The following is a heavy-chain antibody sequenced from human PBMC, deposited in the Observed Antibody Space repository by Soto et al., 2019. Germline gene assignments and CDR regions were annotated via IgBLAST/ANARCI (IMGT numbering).Heavy chain of an antibody. Sequence: QVQLVQSGAEVKKPGASVKVSCKASGYTFTGYYMHWVRQAPGQGLEWMGWINPNTGGTNYAQKFPGRVTMTRDTSISTAYMELSRLRSDDTAVYYCARVNVVVVAATREYYFDYWGQGTLVTVSS. CDR1: GYTFTGYY. V-gene: IGHV1-2*02. CDR2: INPNTGGT. CDR3: ARVNVVVVAATREYYFDY. J-gene: IGHJ4*02. D-gene: IGHD2-15*01.